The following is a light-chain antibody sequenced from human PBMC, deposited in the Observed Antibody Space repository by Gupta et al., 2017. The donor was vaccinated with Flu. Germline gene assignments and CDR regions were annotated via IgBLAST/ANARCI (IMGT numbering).Light chain of an antibody. V-gene: IGLV2-14*01. Sequence: QSALTQPASMSGSPGQSITISCTGTSSDVGNHNYVSWYQQHPGKAPKLLIYEVNNRPSGVSDRFSASKSGNTASLTISGLRDEDKADYFCSSFTTRDSYYVFGTGTTVSVL. J-gene: IGLJ1*01. CDR3: SSFTTRDSYYV. CDR2: EVN. CDR1: SSDVGNHNY.